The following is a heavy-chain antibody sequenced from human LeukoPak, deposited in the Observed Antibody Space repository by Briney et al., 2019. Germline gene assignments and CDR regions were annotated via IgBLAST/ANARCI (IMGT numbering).Heavy chain of an antibody. D-gene: IGHD3-10*01. V-gene: IGHV1-69*04. CDR1: GDTFARHA. Sequence: GASVKVSCKASGDTFARHAINWVRQAPGQGLEWMGRIILILGVANYPQKFRGRVTMTADTSTSTAYMEVSSLRSEDTAIYYCARDPFTSYYYGSGDTHYYFDYWGQGSLVTVSS. J-gene: IGHJ4*02. CDR2: IILILGVA. CDR3: ARDPFTSYYYGSGDTHYYFDY.